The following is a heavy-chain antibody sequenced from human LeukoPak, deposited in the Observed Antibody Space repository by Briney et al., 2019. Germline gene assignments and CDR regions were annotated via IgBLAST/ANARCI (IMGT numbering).Heavy chain of an antibody. Sequence: PGGSLRLSCAASGFTFSTYWMHWVRQAPGKGLVWVSRIDHNGINTYYADSVKGRFTISRDNAKNTLYLRMNSLRAEDTAVYYCATDISRYYYDSSGYLVYYFDYWGQGTLVTVSS. CDR3: ATDISRYYYDSSGYLVYYFDY. V-gene: IGHV3-74*01. J-gene: IGHJ4*02. CDR2: IDHNGINT. D-gene: IGHD3-22*01. CDR1: GFTFSTYW.